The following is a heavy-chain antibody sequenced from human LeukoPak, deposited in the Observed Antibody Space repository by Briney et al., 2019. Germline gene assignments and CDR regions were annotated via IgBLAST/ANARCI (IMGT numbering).Heavy chain of an antibody. CDR3: AKSTLEWRCSGTSCYLDY. CDR1: GFTFSSYG. D-gene: IGHD2-2*01. CDR2: IRYDGSNK. V-gene: IGHV3-30*02. Sequence: GGSLRLSCAASGFTFSSYGMHWVRQAPGKGLEWVAFIRYDGSNKYYADSVKGRFTISRDNSKNTLYLQMNSLRVEDTAMYYCAKSTLEWRCSGTSCYLDYWGQGTLVTVAS. J-gene: IGHJ4*02.